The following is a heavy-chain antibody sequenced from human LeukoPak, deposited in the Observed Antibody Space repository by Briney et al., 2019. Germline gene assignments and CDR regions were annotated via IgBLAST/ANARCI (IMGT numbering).Heavy chain of an antibody. J-gene: IGHJ3*02. Sequence: ASVKVSCKASGYTFTSYDINWVRQATGQGLEWMGWMNPNSGNTGYAQKFQGRVTMTRNTSISTAYMELSRLRSDDTAVYYCARESPTGATLDAFDIWGQGTMVTVSS. CDR3: ARESPTGATLDAFDI. D-gene: IGHD1-26*01. CDR2: MNPNSGNT. CDR1: GYTFTSYD. V-gene: IGHV1-8*01.